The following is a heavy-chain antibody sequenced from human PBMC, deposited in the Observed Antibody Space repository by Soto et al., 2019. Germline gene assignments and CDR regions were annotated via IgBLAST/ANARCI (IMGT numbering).Heavy chain of an antibody. CDR3: ARVFHDFWSGFPYGMDV. CDR1: GDTVSSSSAA. D-gene: IGHD3-3*01. Sequence: PSQTLSLTCAISGDTVSSSSAARHWIRQSPSRGLEWLGRTYYRSKYYTDYAVSVESRITINADTSRNQFSLQLNSVTPEDTAVYYCARVFHDFWSGFPYGMDVWGQGTTVTVSS. J-gene: IGHJ6*02. CDR2: TYYRSKYYT. V-gene: IGHV6-1*01.